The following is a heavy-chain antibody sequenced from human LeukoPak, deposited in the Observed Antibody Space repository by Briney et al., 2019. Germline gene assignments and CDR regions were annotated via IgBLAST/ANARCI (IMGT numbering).Heavy chain of an antibody. Sequence: ASVKVSCKASGYSFTSFGISWVRQAPRQGPEWMGWISAYSGNTNYVQKFQGRVTMTTDTSTSTAYMELRSLRSDDTAVFYCVRDLGVDTSMIFFDFWGQGTLVTVSS. CDR1: GYSFTSFG. J-gene: IGHJ4*02. CDR3: VRDLGVDTSMIFFDF. D-gene: IGHD5-18*01. V-gene: IGHV1-18*01. CDR2: ISAYSGNT.